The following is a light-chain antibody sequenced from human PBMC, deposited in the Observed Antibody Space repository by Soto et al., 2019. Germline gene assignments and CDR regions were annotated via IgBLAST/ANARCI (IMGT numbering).Light chain of an antibody. CDR2: GAS. J-gene: IGKJ1*01. CDR1: HSVSSSF. V-gene: IGKV3-20*01. Sequence: EIVLTQSPGTLSLSPGERATLSCRASHSVSSSFLASYHQKPGQALRLLICGASSTATCIPDRRSGSGSERDFGLTISRLEPEAFAVYYGQQYDSSPWTFGPGTKVEIK. CDR3: QQYDSSPWT.